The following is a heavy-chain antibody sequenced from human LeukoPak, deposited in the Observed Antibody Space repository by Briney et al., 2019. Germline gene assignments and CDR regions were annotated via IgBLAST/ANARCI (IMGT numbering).Heavy chain of an antibody. CDR1: GFTFSSYS. CDR3: ARDPSSYVRCHFDY. J-gene: IGHJ4*02. D-gene: IGHD4-17*01. Sequence: TGGSLRLSCAASGFTFSSYSMNWVRQAPGKGLEWVAVISYDGSNKYYADSVKGRFTISRDNSKNTLYLQMNSLRAEDTAVYYCARDPSSYVRCHFDYWGQGTLVTVSS. V-gene: IGHV3-30*03. CDR2: ISYDGSNK.